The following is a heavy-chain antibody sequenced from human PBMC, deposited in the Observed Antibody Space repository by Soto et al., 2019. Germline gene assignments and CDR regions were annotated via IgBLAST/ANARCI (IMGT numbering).Heavy chain of an antibody. CDR2: INWNGGST. J-gene: IGHJ6*02. Sequence: GGSLRLSCAASGFTFDDYGMSWVRQAPGKGLEWVSGINWNGGSTGYADYVKGRFTISRDNAKNSLYLQMNSLRAEDTALYYCARGGGTERYYYYGMDVWGQGTTVTVSS. CDR1: GFTFDDYG. CDR3: ARGGGTERYYYYGMDV. V-gene: IGHV3-20*04. D-gene: IGHD1-1*01.